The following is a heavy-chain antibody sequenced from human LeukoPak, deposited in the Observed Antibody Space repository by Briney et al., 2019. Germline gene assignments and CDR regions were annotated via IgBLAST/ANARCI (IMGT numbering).Heavy chain of an antibody. CDR3: AKGPPFDYVWMYFDY. CDR1: EFTFSSYW. CDR2: IKQDGSEK. Sequence: GGSLRLSCAASEFTFSSYWMSWVRQAPGKGLEWVANIKQDGSEKYYVDSVKGRFTISRDNAKNSLYLQMNSLRAEDTALYYCAKGPPFDYVWMYFDYWGQGTLVTVSS. J-gene: IGHJ4*02. D-gene: IGHD3-16*01. V-gene: IGHV3-7*03.